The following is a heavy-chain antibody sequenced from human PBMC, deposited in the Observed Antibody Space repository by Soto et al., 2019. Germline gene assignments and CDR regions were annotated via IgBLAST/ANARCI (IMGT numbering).Heavy chain of an antibody. V-gene: IGHV3-30*18. CDR2: ISYDGNTE. CDR1: GFRLSSYG. CDR3: AKVWYSGSYSQEYYFDS. Sequence: GGSLRLSCAASGFRLSSYGMHWVRQAPGKGLEWVAVISYDGNTEYYGDSVKGRFTISRDKSENTLYLQMNSLRAEDTAVYYCAKVWYSGSYSQEYYFDSWGQATLVTVSS. D-gene: IGHD1-26*01. J-gene: IGHJ4*02.